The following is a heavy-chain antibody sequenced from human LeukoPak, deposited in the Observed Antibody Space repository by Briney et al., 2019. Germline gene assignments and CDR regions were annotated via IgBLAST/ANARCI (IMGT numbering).Heavy chain of an antibody. V-gene: IGHV3-23*01. D-gene: IGHD6-6*01. CDR2: ISGSGGST. CDR1: GFTFSSYA. CDR3: AKVYSSSSITVRTVFDY. J-gene: IGHJ4*02. Sequence: GGSLRLSCAASGFTFSSYAMTWVRQAPGKGLEWVSAISGSGGSTYCADSVRGRFTISRDNSKNTLFLQMNSLRAEDTAVYYCAKVYSSSSITVRTVFDYWGQGTLVTVSS.